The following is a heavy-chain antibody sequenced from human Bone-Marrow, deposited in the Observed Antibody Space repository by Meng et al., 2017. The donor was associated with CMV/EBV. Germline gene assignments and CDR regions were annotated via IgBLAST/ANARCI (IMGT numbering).Heavy chain of an antibody. D-gene: IGHD3-22*01. J-gene: IGHJ4*02. CDR1: TFSASA. Sequence: TFSASAIHWVRQPSGKGLEWIGRIRSKANNYATAYAASVEGRFTISRDDSKNTAYLQMNSLKTEDTAVYYCARDFNYDSSGYYFGGVWGQGTLVTVSS. V-gene: IGHV3-73*01. CDR2: IRSKANNYAT. CDR3: ARDFNYDSSGYYFGGV.